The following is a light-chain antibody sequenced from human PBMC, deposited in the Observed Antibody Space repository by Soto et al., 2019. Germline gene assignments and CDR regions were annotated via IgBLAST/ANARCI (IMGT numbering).Light chain of an antibody. CDR1: SSNIGAGYD. Sequence: QSVLTQPPSVSGAPGQRVTISCTGSSSNIGAGYDVRWYQQLPGTAPKLLIYGNSNRPSGVPDRFSGSKSGTSASLAITGLQAEDEADYYCQSYDSRLSDYVFGTGTKVTV. CDR3: QSYDSRLSDYV. CDR2: GNS. J-gene: IGLJ1*01. V-gene: IGLV1-40*01.